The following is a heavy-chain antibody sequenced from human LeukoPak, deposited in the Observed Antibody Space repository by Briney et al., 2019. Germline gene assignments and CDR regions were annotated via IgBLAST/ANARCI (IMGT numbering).Heavy chain of an antibody. V-gene: IGHV4-34*01. Sequence: NSSETLSLTCAVYGGSFSGYYWSWIRQPPGKGLEWIGEINHSGSTNYNPSLKSRVTISVDTSKNQFSLKLSSVTAADTAVYHCARGLTTVGDYWGQGTLVTVSS. J-gene: IGHJ4*02. CDR2: INHSGST. D-gene: IGHD4-23*01. CDR1: GGSFSGYY. CDR3: ARGLTTVGDY.